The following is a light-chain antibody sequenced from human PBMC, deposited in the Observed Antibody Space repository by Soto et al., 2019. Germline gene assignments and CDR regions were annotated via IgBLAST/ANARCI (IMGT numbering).Light chain of an antibody. J-gene: IGKJ1*01. CDR1: QSINSNY. CDR3: QQYDSSPRT. V-gene: IGKV3-20*01. Sequence: EIVLTQSPGTLSLSPGERATLSCRASQSINSNYLAWYQQKPGQGPRPLMYGASSSATSIPDRFSGSGSGTDFTLTISRLEPEDFAVYYCQQYDSSPRTFGQGTKVEIK. CDR2: GAS.